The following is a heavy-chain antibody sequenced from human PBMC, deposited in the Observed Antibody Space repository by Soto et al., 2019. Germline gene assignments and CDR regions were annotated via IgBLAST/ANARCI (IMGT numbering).Heavy chain of an antibody. CDR1: GFTFSSYA. CDR3: AKDDSEGGVYDFWSGYYYDAFDI. CDR2: ISGSGGST. Sequence: GESLKISCAASGFTFSSYAMSWVRQAPGKGLEWVSAISGSGGSTYYADSVKGRFTISRDNSKNTLYLQMNSLRAEDTAVYYCAKDDSEGGVYDFWSGYYYDAFDIWGQGTMVTVSS. V-gene: IGHV3-23*01. J-gene: IGHJ3*02. D-gene: IGHD3-3*01.